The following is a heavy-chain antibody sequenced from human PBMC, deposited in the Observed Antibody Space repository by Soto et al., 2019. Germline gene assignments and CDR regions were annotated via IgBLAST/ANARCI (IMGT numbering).Heavy chain of an antibody. CDR1: GFTFDDYA. Sequence: EVQLVESGGGLVQPGRSLRLSCAASGFTFDDYAMHWVRQAPGKGLEWVSGISWNSGSIGYADSVKGRFTISRDNAKNSLYLQMNSLRAEDTALYYCAKDFYSSSAGNAFDIWGLGTMVTVSS. J-gene: IGHJ3*02. D-gene: IGHD6-6*01. V-gene: IGHV3-9*01. CDR3: AKDFYSSSAGNAFDI. CDR2: ISWNSGSI.